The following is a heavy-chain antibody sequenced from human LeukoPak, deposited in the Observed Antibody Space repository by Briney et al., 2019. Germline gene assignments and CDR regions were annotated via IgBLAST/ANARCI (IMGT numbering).Heavy chain of an antibody. CDR2: IISSSSYI. D-gene: IGHD3-3*01. CDR1: GFTFSSYS. V-gene: IGHV3-21*01. Sequence: GGSLRLSCAASGFTFSSYSMNWVRQAPGKGLEWVSSIISSSSYIYYADSVKGRFTISRDNAKNSLYLQMNSLRAEDTAVYYCAREYYDFWSGLAPNAFDIWGQGTMVTVSS. CDR3: AREYYDFWSGLAPNAFDI. J-gene: IGHJ3*02.